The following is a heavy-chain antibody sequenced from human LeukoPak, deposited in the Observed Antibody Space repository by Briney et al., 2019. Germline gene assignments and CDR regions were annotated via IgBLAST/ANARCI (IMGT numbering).Heavy chain of an antibody. V-gene: IGHV4-59*01. CDR3: ARAYSSSSHFYHYMDV. CDR1: RGSISSYY. D-gene: IGHD6-6*01. J-gene: IGHJ6*03. CDR2: IYYSGST. Sequence: SETLSLTCTVSRGSISSYYWSWIRQPPGKGLEWIGYIYYSGSTKYNPSLKSRVTISVDTSKNQFSLKLSSVTAADTAVYYCARAYSSSSHFYHYMDVWGKGTTVTVSS.